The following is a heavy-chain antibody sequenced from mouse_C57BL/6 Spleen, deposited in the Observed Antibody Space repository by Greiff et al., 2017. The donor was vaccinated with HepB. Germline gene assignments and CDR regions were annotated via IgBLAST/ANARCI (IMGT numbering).Heavy chain of an antibody. CDR2: IHPNSGST. V-gene: IGHV1-64*01. CDR3: ARPLYYALDY. Sequence: QVQLKQPGAELVKPGASVKLSCKASGYTFTSYWMHWVKQRPGQGLEWIGMIHPNSGSTNYNEKFKSKATLTVDKSSSTAYMQLSSLTSEDSAVYYCARPLYYALDYWGQGTTLTVSS. D-gene: IGHD1-1*01. J-gene: IGHJ2*01. CDR1: GYTFTSYW.